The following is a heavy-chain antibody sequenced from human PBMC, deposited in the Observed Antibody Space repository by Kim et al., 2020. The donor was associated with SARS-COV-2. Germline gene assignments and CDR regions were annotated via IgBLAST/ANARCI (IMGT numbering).Heavy chain of an antibody. Sequence: GESLKISCKASGYSFTTQWIGWVRQMPGKGLEWMGIIYPGDSDTTYSPSFQGQVTISADKSISTAYLQWSSLKASDTAMYYCARQGPRTYSGHDWGYLEYWGQGTLVTVSS. J-gene: IGHJ4*02. V-gene: IGHV5-51*01. D-gene: IGHD5-12*01. CDR3: ARQGPRTYSGHDWGYLEY. CDR2: IYPGDSDT. CDR1: GYSFTTQW.